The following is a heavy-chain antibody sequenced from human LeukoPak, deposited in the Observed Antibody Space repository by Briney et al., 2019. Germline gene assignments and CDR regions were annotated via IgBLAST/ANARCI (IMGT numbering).Heavy chain of an antibody. J-gene: IGHJ6*02. CDR3: ARDLPQGLSRGYYYGMDV. V-gene: IGHV3-53*01. Sequence: GGSLRLSCAASGFTVSSNYMSWVRQAPGKGLEWVSVIYSGGSTYYADSVKGRFTISRDNSKNTLYLQMNSLRAEDTAVYYCARDLPQGLSRGYYYGMDVWGQGTTVTVSS. CDR2: IYSGGST. D-gene: IGHD3-10*01. CDR1: GFTVSSNY.